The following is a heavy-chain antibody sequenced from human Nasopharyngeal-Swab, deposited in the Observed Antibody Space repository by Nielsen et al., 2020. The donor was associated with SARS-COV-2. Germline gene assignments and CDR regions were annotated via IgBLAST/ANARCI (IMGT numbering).Heavy chain of an antibody. Sequence: GGSLRLSCAASGFTFSRYAMSWVRQAPGKGLEWVSAISGSGGSTYYADSVKGRFTISSDNSTNTLYLQMNSLIAEDTAVYYCARGCVLTGPSCYYYGMDVWGQGTTVTVSS. CDR1: GFTFSRYA. D-gene: IGHD3-9*01. CDR2: ISGSGGST. V-gene: IGHV3-23*01. CDR3: ARGCVLTGPSCYYYGMDV. J-gene: IGHJ6*02.